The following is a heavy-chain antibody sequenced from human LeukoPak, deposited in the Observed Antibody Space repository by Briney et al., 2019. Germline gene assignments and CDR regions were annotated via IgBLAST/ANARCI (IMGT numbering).Heavy chain of an antibody. D-gene: IGHD3-10*01. J-gene: IGHJ4*02. V-gene: IGHV1-3*01. CDR1: GYTFTSYA. Sequence: ASVKVSCKASGYTFTSYAMHWVRQAPGQRLEWMGWINAGNGNTKYSQKFQGRVTITRDTSASTAYMELSSLRSEDTAVYYCARDHDIWFGELSFDYWGQGTLVTVSS. CDR2: INAGNGNT. CDR3: ARDHDIWFGELSFDY.